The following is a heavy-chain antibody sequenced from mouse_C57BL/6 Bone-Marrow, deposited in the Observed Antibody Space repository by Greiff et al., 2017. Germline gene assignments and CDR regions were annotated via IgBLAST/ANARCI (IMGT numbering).Heavy chain of an antibody. Sequence: QVQLQQPGAELVRPGSSVKLSCKASGYTFTSYWMDWVKQRPGQGLEWIGNIYPSDSENHYNQKFKDKATLTVDKSSSTAYMQLSSLTSADSAVYYCARSIVKYFDVGGTGNTVPVSS. CDR3: ARSIVKYFDV. D-gene: IGHD2-5*01. CDR2: IYPSDSEN. J-gene: IGHJ1*03. V-gene: IGHV1-61*01. CDR1: GYTFTSYW.